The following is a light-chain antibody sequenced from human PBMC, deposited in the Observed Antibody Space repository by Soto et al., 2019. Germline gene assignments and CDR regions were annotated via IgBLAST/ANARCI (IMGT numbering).Light chain of an antibody. Sequence: QSALTHPASESGSPGQSITISCTGTSSDVGGYNYVSWYQHHPGKAPKLIIYDVTNRPSGVSNPFSGSKSGNTASLTISGLQPEDEADYYCSSYTTSNTRQIVFGTGTKVTVL. CDR3: SSYTTSNTRQIV. CDR2: DVT. V-gene: IGLV2-14*03. J-gene: IGLJ1*01. CDR1: SSDVGGYNY.